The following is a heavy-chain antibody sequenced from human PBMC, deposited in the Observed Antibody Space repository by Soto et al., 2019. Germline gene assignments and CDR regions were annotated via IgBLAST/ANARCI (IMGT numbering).Heavy chain of an antibody. CDR1: GFTFSSYS. J-gene: IGHJ6*01. V-gene: IGHV3-48*01. Sequence: EVQLVESGGGLVQPGGSLRLSCAASGFTFSSYSMNWVRQAPGKGLEWVSYISSSSSTIYYADSVKGRFTISRDNAKNSLYLQMNIQRADDTAVYYCARDRSYYDILPGEYYYYYGMDVWGHGTTVTVSS. CDR2: ISSSSSTI. CDR3: ARDRSYYDILPGEYYYYYGMDV. D-gene: IGHD3-9*01.